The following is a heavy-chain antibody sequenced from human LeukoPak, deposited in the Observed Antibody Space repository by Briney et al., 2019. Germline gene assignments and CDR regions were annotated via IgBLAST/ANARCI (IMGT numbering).Heavy chain of an antibody. CDR3: ARDVSSTPNWEFDY. CDR1: GYSFADYF. D-gene: IGHD1-26*01. J-gene: IGHJ4*02. Sequence: GASVKVSCKTSGYSFADYFIHWVRQAPGQGLEWMGRINANSGGTEYEQKFQGRVTMTRDTSISTAYVEVNWLICDDTAIYYCARDVSSTPNWEFDYWGQGTLVTVSS. V-gene: IGHV1-2*06. CDR2: INANSGGT.